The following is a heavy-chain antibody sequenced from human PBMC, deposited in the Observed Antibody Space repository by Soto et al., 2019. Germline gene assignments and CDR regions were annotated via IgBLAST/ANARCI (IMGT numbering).Heavy chain of an antibody. CDR2: INVYNGNT. Sequence: ASVKVSCKASGYTFTNYGISWVRQAPGQGLEWMGWINVYNGNTKYAQKVQGRVTMTTDTSTSTAYMELRSLRSDDTAVYYCARDYYDSSGYNNWFDPWGQGTLVTVSS. D-gene: IGHD3-22*01. J-gene: IGHJ5*02. V-gene: IGHV1-18*01. CDR3: ARDYYDSSGYNNWFDP. CDR1: GYTFTNYG.